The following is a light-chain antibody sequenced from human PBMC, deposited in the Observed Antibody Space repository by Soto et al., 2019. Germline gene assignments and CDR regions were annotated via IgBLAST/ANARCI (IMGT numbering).Light chain of an antibody. CDR3: QQYNNWPAAT. CDR1: QTITSN. J-gene: IGKJ1*01. V-gene: IGKV3-15*01. Sequence: EIVMTQAPATLSVSPGERATLSCRASQTITSNLAWYQQKPGQAPRLLIYGASTRATGVPARFSGSGSGTEFTITISSLQSEDFAVYYCQQYNNWPAATFGQGTKVEIK. CDR2: GAS.